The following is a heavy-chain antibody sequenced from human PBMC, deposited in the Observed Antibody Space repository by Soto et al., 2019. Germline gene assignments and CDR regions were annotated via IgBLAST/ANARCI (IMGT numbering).Heavy chain of an antibody. CDR1: GFTFSSSA. D-gene: IGHD2-21*01. CDR3: ARGVLGSDLYFEL. V-gene: IGHV3-30*03. J-gene: IGHJ2*01. CDR2: ISFDGSNK. Sequence: QVQLVESGGGVVQPGRSLRLSCAASGFTFSSSAMHWVRQAPGEGLEWVAVISFDGSNKYYADSVKGRFTISRDNSKNTLCLKMSGIRGEEAGVYYCARGVLGSDLYFELWGRGTLVTVS.